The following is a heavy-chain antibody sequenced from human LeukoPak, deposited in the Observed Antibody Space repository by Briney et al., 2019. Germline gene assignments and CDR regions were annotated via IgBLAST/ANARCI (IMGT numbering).Heavy chain of an antibody. CDR2: INHSGST. CDR1: GGSFSGYY. V-gene: IGHV4-34*01. D-gene: IGHD6-19*01. J-gene: IGHJ4*02. CDR3: ARARAVAGCTFDY. Sequence: KSSETLSLTCAVYGGSFSGYYWSWIRQPPGKGLEWIGEINHSGSTNYNPSLKSRVTISVDTSKNQFSLKLSSVTAADTAVYYCARARAVAGCTFDYWGQGTLVTVSS.